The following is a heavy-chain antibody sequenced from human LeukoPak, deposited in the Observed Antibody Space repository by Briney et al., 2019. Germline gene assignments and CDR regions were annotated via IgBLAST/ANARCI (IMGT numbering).Heavy chain of an antibody. J-gene: IGHJ4*02. CDR1: GGSISRGDYY. V-gene: IGHV4-30-4*01. CDR3: ATVVVPAAMVDY. Sequence: PSQTLSLTCTVSGGSISRGDYYWSWLRQPPGKGLEWIGYIYYSGSTYYNPSLKSRITISVDTSKNQFSLKLSSVTAADTAVYYCATVVVPAAMVDYWGQGTLVTVSS. CDR2: IYYSGST. D-gene: IGHD2-2*01.